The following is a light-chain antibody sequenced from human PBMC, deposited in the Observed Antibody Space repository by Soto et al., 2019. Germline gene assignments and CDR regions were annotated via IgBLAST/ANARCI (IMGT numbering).Light chain of an antibody. CDR2: LGS. CDR1: QSLLHSNGYNF. J-gene: IGKJ5*01. V-gene: IGKV2-28*01. Sequence: DIVMTQSPLSLPVTPGEPASISCRSSQSLLHSNGYNFLDWYLQRPGQSPQLLIFLGSNRSSGVPDRFSGSGLDTDFTLKISRVEAEDVGVYYCMQVLQTPLTFGQGTRLEIK. CDR3: MQVLQTPLT.